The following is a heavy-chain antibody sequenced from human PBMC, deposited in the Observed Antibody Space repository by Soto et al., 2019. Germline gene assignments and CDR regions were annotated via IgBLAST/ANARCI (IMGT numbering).Heavy chain of an antibody. CDR1: GFTFSSYW. Sequence: EVQLVESGGGLVQPGGSLRLSCAASGFTFSSYWMHWVRQAPGKGLVWVSRINSDGSSTSYAYAVQGRFTISRDKAQNTMYRQMNSMRAEDTAVYYCVRTSLVVAAATREDYWGQGTLVTVSS. J-gene: IGHJ4*02. CDR2: INSDGSST. CDR3: VRTSLVVAAATREDY. V-gene: IGHV3-74*01. D-gene: IGHD2-15*01.